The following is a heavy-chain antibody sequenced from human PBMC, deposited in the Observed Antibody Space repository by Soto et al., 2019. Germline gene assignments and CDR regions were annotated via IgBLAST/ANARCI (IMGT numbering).Heavy chain of an antibody. V-gene: IGHV3-23*01. J-gene: IGHJ4*02. Sequence: AGGSLRLSCTVSGVTFSNYAMNWVRQAPGKGLEWVSSLSGSGGTTYYADSVKGRFIISRDNSKNTLYLLMNSLRAEDTALYYCAKQRADYGSGADTFYFDSRGQGALVTVS. CDR1: GVTFSNYA. D-gene: IGHD3-10*01. CDR3: AKQRADYGSGADTFYFDS. CDR2: LSGSGGTT.